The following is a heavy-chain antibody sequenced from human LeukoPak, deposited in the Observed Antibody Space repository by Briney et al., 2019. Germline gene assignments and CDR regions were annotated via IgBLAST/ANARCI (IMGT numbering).Heavy chain of an antibody. V-gene: IGHV3-21*01. D-gene: IGHD3-22*01. CDR2: ISSSSSYI. CDR3: AREDYYDSSGYPDDAFDI. J-gene: IGHJ3*02. CDR1: GFTFSSYW. Sequence: GGSLRLSCAASGFTFSSYWMSWVRQAPGKGLEWVSSISSSSSYIYYADSVKGRFTISRDNAKNSLYLQMNSLRAEDTAVYYCAREDYYDSSGYPDDAFDIWGQGTMVTVSS.